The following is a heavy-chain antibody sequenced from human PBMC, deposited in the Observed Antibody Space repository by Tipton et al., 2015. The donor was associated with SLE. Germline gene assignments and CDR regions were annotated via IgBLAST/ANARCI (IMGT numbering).Heavy chain of an antibody. CDR3: AMRKGTAGSVSYFDY. CDR1: GFSFRRNG. D-gene: IGHD6-13*01. J-gene: IGHJ4*02. V-gene: IGHV3-30*12. Sequence: SLRLSCAASGFSFRRNGMHWVRQAPGKGLEWVAFIPHHEKNQYYADSVKGRFTISRDSYKNILYLQMNSLRAEDTAVYYCAMRKGTAGSVSYFDYWGQGMLVTVSS. CDR2: IPHHEKNQ.